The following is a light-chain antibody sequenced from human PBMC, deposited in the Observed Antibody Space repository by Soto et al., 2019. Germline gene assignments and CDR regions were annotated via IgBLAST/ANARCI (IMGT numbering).Light chain of an antibody. CDR3: CPYVVSNIFSV. CDR1: NSDLGTYNL. CDR2: EVT. J-gene: IGLJ1*01. V-gene: IGLV2-23*02. Sequence: QSVLSQPASVSGSPGESISISCTGTNSDLGTYNLVSWYQQHPVQAPKTIIYEVTKRPSGVSKRFSGSKSGNTAYLTISGLQAEDESYYYCCPYVVSNIFSVFATESKVT.